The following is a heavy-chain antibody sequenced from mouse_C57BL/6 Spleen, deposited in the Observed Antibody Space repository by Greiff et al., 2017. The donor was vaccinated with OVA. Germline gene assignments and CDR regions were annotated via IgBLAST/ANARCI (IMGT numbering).Heavy chain of an antibody. CDR2: IDPSDSET. CDR3: GRRGSYYYCSDY. V-gene: IGHV1-52*01. J-gene: IGHJ2*01. CDR1: GYTFTSYW. D-gene: IGHD1-1*01. Sequence: VQLQQPGAELVRPGSSVKLSCKASGYTFTSYWMHWVKQRPIQGLEWIGNIDPSDSETNYNQKFKDKATLTADKSSSTAYMQLSSLTSEDSAVXYCGRRGSYYYCSDYWGQGTTLTVSS.